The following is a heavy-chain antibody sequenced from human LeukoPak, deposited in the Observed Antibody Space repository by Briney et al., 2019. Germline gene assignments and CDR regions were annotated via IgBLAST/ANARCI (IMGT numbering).Heavy chain of an antibody. V-gene: IGHV4-38-2*02. Sequence: KPSETLSLTCIVSGYPISSGYFWGWIRQPPGKGLEWIGSIYYSGNTYYNPSLKSRVTISVDTSKNQFSLKLSSVTAADTAVYYCARIAWYFEQAFDIWGQGTMVTVSS. CDR2: IYYSGNT. CDR1: GYPISSGYF. CDR3: ARIAWYFEQAFDI. J-gene: IGHJ3*02. D-gene: IGHD1/OR15-1a*01.